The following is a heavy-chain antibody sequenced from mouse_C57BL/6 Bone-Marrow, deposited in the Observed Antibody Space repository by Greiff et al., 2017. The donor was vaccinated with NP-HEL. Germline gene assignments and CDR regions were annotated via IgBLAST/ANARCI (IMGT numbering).Heavy chain of an antibody. CDR3: ARVYYDSLDY. CDR2: IYPSDSET. Sequence: QVQLQQPGAELVRPGSSVKLSCKASGYTFTSYWMDWVKQRPGQGLEWIGNIYPSDSETHYNQKFKDKATLTVDKSSSTAYMQLSSLTSEDSAVYYCARVYYDSLDYWGQGTLVTVSA. D-gene: IGHD2-4*01. J-gene: IGHJ3*01. CDR1: GYTFTSYW. V-gene: IGHV1-61*01.